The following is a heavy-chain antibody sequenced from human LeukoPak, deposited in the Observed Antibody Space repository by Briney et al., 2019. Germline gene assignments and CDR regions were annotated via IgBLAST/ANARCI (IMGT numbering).Heavy chain of an antibody. CDR2: IYTSGST. J-gene: IGHJ5*02. D-gene: IGHD2-15*01. V-gene: IGHV4-61*02. CDR3: ARGYYCSGGSCYDDHWFDP. Sequence: PSGTLSLTCTVSGGSISSGSYYWSWIRQPAGKGLEWIGRIYTSGSTNYNPSLKSRVTISVDTSKNQFSLKLSSVTAADTAVYYCARGYYCSGGSCYDDHWFDPWGQGTLVTVSS. CDR1: GGSISSGSYY.